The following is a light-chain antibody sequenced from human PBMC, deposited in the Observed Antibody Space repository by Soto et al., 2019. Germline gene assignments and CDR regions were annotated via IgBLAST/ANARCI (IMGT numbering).Light chain of an antibody. CDR2: RNS. CDR1: ASTIGRNY. J-gene: IGLJ1*01. V-gene: IGLV1-47*01. Sequence: QSVLTQSASASGTPGQRVTISCSGSASTIGRNYVYWYQQLPGTAPKLLIYRNSQRPSGVPDRFSGSKSGTSASLAISGLRSEDEADYCCAAWDDNLSGLYVFGAGTKLTVL. CDR3: AAWDDNLSGLYV.